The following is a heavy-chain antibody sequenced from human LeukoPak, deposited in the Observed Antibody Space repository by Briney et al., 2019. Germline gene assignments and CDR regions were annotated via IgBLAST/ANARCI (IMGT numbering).Heavy chain of an antibody. D-gene: IGHD5-12*01. CDR3: ASLSGLRFKAEYFQH. CDR2: ISSSSSYI. CDR1: GFTFGSYS. J-gene: IGHJ1*01. V-gene: IGHV3-21*01. Sequence: GGSLRLSCAASGFTFGSYSMNWVRQAPGKGLEWVSSISSSSSYIYYADSVKGRFTISRDNAKNSLYLQTNSLRAEDTAVYYCASLSGLRFKAEYFQHRGQGTLVTVSS.